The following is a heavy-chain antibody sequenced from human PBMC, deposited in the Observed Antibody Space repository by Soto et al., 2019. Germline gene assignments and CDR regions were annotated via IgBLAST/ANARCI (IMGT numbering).Heavy chain of an antibody. V-gene: IGHV3-23*01. J-gene: IGHJ4*02. CDR2: ISGSGGST. Sequence: GGSLSLSCAASGFSFSIFAMSWVRQSPGKGLEWVSTISGSGGSTYYADAVKGRFTISRDNSMGTLYLQMKSLRVEDTAIYYCAKEVSLGSTVDLGYWGQGALVTVSS. CDR1: GFSFSIFA. D-gene: IGHD7-27*01. CDR3: AKEVSLGSTVDLGY.